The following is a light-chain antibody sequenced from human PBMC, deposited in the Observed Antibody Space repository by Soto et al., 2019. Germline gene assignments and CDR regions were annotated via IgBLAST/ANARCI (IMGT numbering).Light chain of an antibody. CDR3: SSYTSSSTLGGV. CDR1: SSDVGGYNY. Sequence: QSALTQPASVSGSPGQSITISCTGTSSDVGGYNYVSRYQQHPGKAPKLMIYDVSNRPSGVSNRFSGSKSGNTASLTISGLQAEDEADYYCSSYTSSSTLGGVFGGGTKLTVL. V-gene: IGLV2-14*01. J-gene: IGLJ2*01. CDR2: DVS.